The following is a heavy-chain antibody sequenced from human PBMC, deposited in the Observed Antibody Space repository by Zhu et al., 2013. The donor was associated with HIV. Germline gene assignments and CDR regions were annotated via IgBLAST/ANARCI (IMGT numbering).Heavy chain of an antibody. CDR3: AKTGHRSTAVAGTFDY. CDR1: GFTFSNNA. V-gene: IGHV3-23*01. J-gene: IGHJ4*02. D-gene: IGHD6-19*01. CDR2: IIGRGGST. Sequence: EVQLLESGGGLVQPGGSLRLSCAVSGFTFSNNAMSWVRQGPGKGLEWVCAIIGRGGSTNYADSVKGRFTISRDNSKSTVYLQMSSLRAEDTALYYCAKTGHRSTAVAGTFDYWGQGTLVTVSS.